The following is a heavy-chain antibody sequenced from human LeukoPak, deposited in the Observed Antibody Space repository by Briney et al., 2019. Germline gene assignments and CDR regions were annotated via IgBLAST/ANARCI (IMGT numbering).Heavy chain of an antibody. CDR3: ARHRLLYNYYYYMDV. J-gene: IGHJ6*03. CDR1: GGSISSGGYY. V-gene: IGHV4-31*03. CDR2: IYYSGST. Sequence: SETLSLTCTVSGGSISSGGYYWSWIRQHPGKGLEWIGYIYYSGSTYYNPSLKSRVTISVDTSKDQFSLKLSSVTAADTAVYYCARHRLLYNYYYYMDVWGKGTTVTVSS. D-gene: IGHD2-8*01.